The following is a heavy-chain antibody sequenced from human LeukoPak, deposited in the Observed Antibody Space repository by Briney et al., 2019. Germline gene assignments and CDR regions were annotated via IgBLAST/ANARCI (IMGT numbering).Heavy chain of an antibody. CDR2: IYTSGST. Sequence: ASQTLSLTCTVSGDSISSGDYYWSWIRQPAGKGLEWIGRIYTSGSTNYNPSLKSRVTISVDTSKNQFSLKLRSVTAADTAVYYCAREDYYDSSGSIFDYWGQGTLVTVSS. V-gene: IGHV4-61*02. CDR1: GDSISSGDYY. D-gene: IGHD3-22*01. CDR3: AREDYYDSSGSIFDY. J-gene: IGHJ4*02.